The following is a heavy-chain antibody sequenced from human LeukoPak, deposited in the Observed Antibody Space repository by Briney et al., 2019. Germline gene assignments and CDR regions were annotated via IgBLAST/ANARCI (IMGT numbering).Heavy chain of an antibody. CDR1: GFTFSGYW. D-gene: IGHD2-15*01. Sequence: GGSLRLSCAASGFTFSGYWMHWVRQAPGKGLVWVSRINSDGSSTSYADSVKGRFTISRDNAKNTLYLQMNSLRAEDSAVYYCVTSYCSGGSCYSASGYWGQGTLVTVSS. V-gene: IGHV3-74*01. CDR3: VTSYCSGGSCYSASGY. J-gene: IGHJ4*02. CDR2: INSDGSST.